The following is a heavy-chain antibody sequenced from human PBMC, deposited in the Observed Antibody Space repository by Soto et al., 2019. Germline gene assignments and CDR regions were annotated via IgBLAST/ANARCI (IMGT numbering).Heavy chain of an antibody. CDR3: TTLLMVYASNYYYYYMDV. D-gene: IGHD2-8*01. J-gene: IGHJ6*03. Sequence: GGSLRLSCAASGFTFSNAWMSWVRQAPGKGLEWVGRIKSKTDGGTTDYAAPVKGRFTISRDDSKNTLYLQMNSLKTEDTAVYYCTTLLMVYASNYYYYYMDVWGKGTTVTVSS. CDR1: GFTFSNAW. V-gene: IGHV3-15*01. CDR2: IKSKTDGGTT.